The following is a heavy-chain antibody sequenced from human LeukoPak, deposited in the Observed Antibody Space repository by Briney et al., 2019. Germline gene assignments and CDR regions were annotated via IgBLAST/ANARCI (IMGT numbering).Heavy chain of an antibody. CDR2: ISGSGGST. V-gene: IGHV3-23*01. D-gene: IGHD3-3*01. CDR3: AKVTDGGVVIIMFDY. J-gene: IGHJ4*02. CDR1: GFTFSSYA. Sequence: GGSLRLSCAASGFTFSSYAMSWVRQAPGKGLEWVSAISGSGGSTYYADSVKGRFTISRDNSKDTLYLQMNSLRAEDTAVYYCAKVTDGGVVIIMFDYWGQGTLVTVSS.